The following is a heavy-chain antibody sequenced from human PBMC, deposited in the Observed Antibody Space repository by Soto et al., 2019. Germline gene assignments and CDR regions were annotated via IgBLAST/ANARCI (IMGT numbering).Heavy chain of an antibody. J-gene: IGHJ5*02. Sequence: QVQLAQSGAEVKKPGASVKVSCKASGYTFTSYGISWVRQAPGQGLEWMGWISAYNGNTNYAQKLQGRVTMTTDTSTSTAYMELRSLRSDDTAVYYCARALVVVVAATEYNWFDPWGQGTLVTVSS. CDR3: ARALVVVVAATEYNWFDP. CDR2: ISAYNGNT. CDR1: GYTFTSYG. V-gene: IGHV1-18*01. D-gene: IGHD2-15*01.